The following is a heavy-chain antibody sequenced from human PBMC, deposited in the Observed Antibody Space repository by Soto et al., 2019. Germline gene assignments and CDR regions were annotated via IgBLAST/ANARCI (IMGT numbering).Heavy chain of an antibody. J-gene: IGHJ4*02. V-gene: IGHV4-39*01. CDR1: GGSISSSSYY. CDR2: IYYSGST. D-gene: IGHD3-10*01. Sequence: QLQLQESGPGLVKPSETLSLTCTVSGGSISSSSYYWGWIRQPPGKGEEGIGSIYYSGSTYYNPSLKSRVTISVDTSKNQFSLKLSSVTAADTAVYYCARPGNYGSGSYLYYLDYWGQGTLVTVSS. CDR3: ARPGNYGSGSYLYYLDY.